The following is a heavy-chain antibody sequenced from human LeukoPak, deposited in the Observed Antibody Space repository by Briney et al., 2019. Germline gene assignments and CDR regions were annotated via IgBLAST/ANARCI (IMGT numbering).Heavy chain of an antibody. V-gene: IGHV4-59*13. CDR2: IDYSESS. Sequence: SETLSLTCSVSGGSISSYSWTWIRQPPGKGLEWIGFIDYSESSNYNPSLKSRVTISADPSTNHFSLNLTSVTAADTAVYFCARDHPVADWAPDIWGRGTMVTVSS. CDR1: GGSISSYS. D-gene: IGHD3-9*01. CDR3: ARDHPVADWAPDI. J-gene: IGHJ3*02.